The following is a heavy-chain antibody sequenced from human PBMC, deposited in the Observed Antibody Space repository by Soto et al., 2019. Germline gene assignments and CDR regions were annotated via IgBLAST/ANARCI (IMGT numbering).Heavy chain of an antibody. CDR1: GYSFGTSS. D-gene: IGHD3-22*01. V-gene: IGHV1-18*01. Sequence: QVKLVQSGTEVKKPGASMKVSCKASGYSFGTSSISWVRQAPGQGLEWMGWISAYNGNTNYEQKLRYRVTMTTVTTMNTAYLELRSLRYDDTAVYSCASAGQYYDSSGYANWGQGTLFTVSS. CDR3: ASAGQYYDSSGYAN. J-gene: IGHJ4*02. CDR2: ISAYNGNT.